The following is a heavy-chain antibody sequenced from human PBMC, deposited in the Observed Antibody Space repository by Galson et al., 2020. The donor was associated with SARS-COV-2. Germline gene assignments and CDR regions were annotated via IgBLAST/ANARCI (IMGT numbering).Heavy chain of an antibody. CDR1: GFTFDDYA. Sequence: GGSLRLSCAASGFTFDDYAIHWVRQGPGKGPEWVSGITWNSGTIGYAGSVKGRFTISRDNAKNSLYLQMNSLRPEDTAFYYCAKGPNSYSSNWYGIDYWGQGTLVAVSS. CDR3: AKGPNSYSSNWYGIDY. D-gene: IGHD6-13*01. V-gene: IGHV3-9*01. CDR2: ITWNSGTI. J-gene: IGHJ4*02.